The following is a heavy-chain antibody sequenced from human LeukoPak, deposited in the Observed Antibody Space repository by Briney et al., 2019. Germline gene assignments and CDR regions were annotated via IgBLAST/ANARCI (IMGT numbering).Heavy chain of an antibody. D-gene: IGHD3-3*01. Sequence: GGSLRLSCAASGFTFSSYEMNWVRQAPGKGLEWVSYISSSGSTIYYADSVKGRFTISRDNAKNSLYLQMNSLRAEDTAVYYCARDMFNSEFEIFGAGYWGQGTLVTVSS. J-gene: IGHJ4*02. CDR2: ISSSGSTI. V-gene: IGHV3-48*03. CDR3: ARDMFNSEFEIFGAGY. CDR1: GFTFSSYE.